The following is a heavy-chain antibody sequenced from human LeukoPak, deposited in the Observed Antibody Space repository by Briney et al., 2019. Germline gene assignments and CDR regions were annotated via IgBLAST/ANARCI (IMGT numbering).Heavy chain of an antibody. CDR2: IYTSGST. D-gene: IGHD3-10*01. CDR1: GGSISIYY. Sequence: SETLSLTCTVSGGSISIYYWSWIRQPPGKGLEWIGYIYTSGSTNYNPSLKSRVTISVDTSKNQFSLKLSSLTAADTAVYYCARRVAAVGEYYFDYWGQGTLVTVSS. J-gene: IGHJ4*02. CDR3: ARRVAAVGEYYFDY. V-gene: IGHV4-4*09.